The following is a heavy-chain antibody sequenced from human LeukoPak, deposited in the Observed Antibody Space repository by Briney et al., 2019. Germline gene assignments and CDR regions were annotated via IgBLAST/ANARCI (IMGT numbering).Heavy chain of an antibody. V-gene: IGHV6-1*01. Sequence: SQTLSLTCAISGDSVSSNSVTWNWIRQSPSRGLEWLGRTYYRSMWYNDYAVSVRGRIAVNPDTSKNQFSLHLNSVTPEDTAVYYCARRLTQYDCFDPWGQGILVTVSS. J-gene: IGHJ5*02. CDR2: TYYRSMWYN. CDR3: ARRLTQYDCFDP. D-gene: IGHD2-2*01. CDR1: GDSVSSNSVT.